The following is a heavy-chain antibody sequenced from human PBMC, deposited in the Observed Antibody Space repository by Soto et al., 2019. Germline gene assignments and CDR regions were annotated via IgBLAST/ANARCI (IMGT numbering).Heavy chain of an antibody. CDR3: ARRGEYSGSASYWFDP. D-gene: IGHD3-10*01. CDR1: GYTFTSYG. V-gene: IGHV1-18*01. Sequence: ASVKVSCRASGYTFTSYGITWVRQAPGQGLEWMGWISVHNGNTNYAQKLQDRVTMTTDISTNTAYMELRSLRSDDTAVYYCARRGEYSGSASYWFDPWGQGTLVTVSS. J-gene: IGHJ5*02. CDR2: ISVHNGNT.